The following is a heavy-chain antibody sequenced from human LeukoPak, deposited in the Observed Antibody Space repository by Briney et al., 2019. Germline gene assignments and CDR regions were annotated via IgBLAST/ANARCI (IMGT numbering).Heavy chain of an antibody. CDR3: ARDGGGYSGYDLLNPYYGMDV. D-gene: IGHD5-12*01. J-gene: IGHJ6*04. CDR1: GGTFTSYA. Sequence: ASVKVSCKASGGTFTSYAISWVRQAPGQGLEWMGGIIPIFGTAKYAQKFQGRVTITPDKSTSTAYMELSSLRSEDTAVYYCARDGGGYSGYDLLNPYYGMDVWGKGTTVTVSS. V-gene: IGHV1-69*06. CDR2: IIPIFGTA.